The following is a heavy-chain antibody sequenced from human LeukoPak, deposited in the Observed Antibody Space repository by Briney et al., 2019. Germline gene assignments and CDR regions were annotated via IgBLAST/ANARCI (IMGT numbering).Heavy chain of an antibody. Sequence: GGSLRLSCAASEFTFSDYYMSWVRQAPGKGLEWVSYISSSGSSIYYADSVRGRFTISRDNAKNSLYLQMNSLRAEDTAVYYCARGTMFPYYFDYWGQGTLVTVSS. CDR3: ARGTMFPYYFDY. CDR1: EFTFSDYY. V-gene: IGHV3-11*04. J-gene: IGHJ4*02. CDR2: ISSSGSSI. D-gene: IGHD3-10*02.